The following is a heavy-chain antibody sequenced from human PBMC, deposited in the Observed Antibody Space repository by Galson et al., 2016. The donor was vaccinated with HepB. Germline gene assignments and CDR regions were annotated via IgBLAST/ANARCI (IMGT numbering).Heavy chain of an antibody. Sequence: SVKVSCKASGGTFSSFAINWVRQAPGQGLEWMGGIIPMFGTPNYAQKFRGRVTVTADESTSTAYIELSSLRPQDTAVYYCASHTRGQYDSGRYEFNYWGQGTLVTVSS. CDR1: GGTFSSFA. D-gene: IGHD3-10*01. J-gene: IGHJ4*02. CDR3: ASHTRGQYDSGRYEFNY. V-gene: IGHV1-69*13. CDR2: IIPMFGTP.